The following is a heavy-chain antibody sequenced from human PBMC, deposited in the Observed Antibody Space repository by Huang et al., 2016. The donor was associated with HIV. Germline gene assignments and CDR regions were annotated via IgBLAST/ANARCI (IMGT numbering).Heavy chain of an antibody. CDR3: ARDRITQCNGGRCYSDWSDP. V-gene: IGHV4-30-4*08. Sequence: QVQLQESGPGPVKPSQTLSLTCTVSGDSISRGGYLWSWIRQSPGKGLEWIGSIYYTGNTSYNPSSRSRVTMSCDTSKNQFSLRLTSVTAEDTAVYYCARDRITQCNGGRCYSDWSDPWGQGTLVIVSS. D-gene: IGHD2-15*01. CDR1: GDSISRGGYL. CDR2: IYYTGNT. J-gene: IGHJ5*02.